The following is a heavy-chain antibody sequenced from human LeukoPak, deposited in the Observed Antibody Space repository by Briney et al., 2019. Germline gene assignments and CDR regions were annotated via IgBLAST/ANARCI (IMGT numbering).Heavy chain of an antibody. CDR1: GFTFSSYA. Sequence: GGSLRLSCSASGFTFSSYAMHWVHQAPGKGLEYVSAISSNGGSTYYADSVKGRFTISRDNSKNTLYLQMNSLRAEDTAVYYCARASDRYSGYDWHYWGQGTLVTVSS. V-gene: IGHV3-64*04. CDR3: ARASDRYSGYDWHY. D-gene: IGHD5-12*01. J-gene: IGHJ4*02. CDR2: ISSNGGST.